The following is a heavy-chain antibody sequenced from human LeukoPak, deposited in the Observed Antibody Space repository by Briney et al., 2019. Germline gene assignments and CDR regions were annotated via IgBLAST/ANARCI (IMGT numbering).Heavy chain of an antibody. CDR2: ISAYNGNT. CDR3: ARENDYYDSSGQLRNSIYYYYYMDV. CDR1: GYTFTSYG. V-gene: IGHV1-18*01. Sequence: EASVKVSCKASGYTFTSYGISWVRQAPGQGLEWLGWISAYNGNTNYAQKLQGRVTMTTDTSTSTAYMELRSLRSDDTAVYYCARENDYYDSSGQLRNSIYYYYYMDVWGKGTTVTVSS. D-gene: IGHD3-22*01. J-gene: IGHJ6*03.